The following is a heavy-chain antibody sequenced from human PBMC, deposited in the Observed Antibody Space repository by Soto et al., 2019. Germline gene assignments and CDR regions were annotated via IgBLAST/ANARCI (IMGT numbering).Heavy chain of an antibody. D-gene: IGHD6-13*01. CDR3: ARIAAAGRGMDV. CDR1: GFHFSTHW. J-gene: IGHJ6*03. V-gene: IGHV3-7*01. Sequence: GGSLRLSCAASGFHFSTHWMTWVRQGPGKGLEWVADIKEDGSEKYYVDSVKGRFTMSRDNAQNSLYLQVNNLRVEDTAVYYCARIAAAGRGMDVWGRGTTVTVS. CDR2: IKEDGSEK.